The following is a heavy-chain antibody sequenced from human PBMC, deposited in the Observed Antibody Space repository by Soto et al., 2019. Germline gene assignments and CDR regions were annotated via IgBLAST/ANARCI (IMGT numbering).Heavy chain of an antibody. D-gene: IGHD4-17*01. Sequence: GGSLRRSYAASEFTFSSYAMSWVRQAPGKGLEWVSAISGSGGSTYYADSVKGRFTISRDNSKNTLYLQMNSLRAEDTAVYYCAKESAFVTTVDYWGQGTLVTVS. J-gene: IGHJ4*02. CDR1: EFTFSSYA. CDR3: AKESAFVTTVDY. CDR2: ISGSGGST. V-gene: IGHV3-23*01.